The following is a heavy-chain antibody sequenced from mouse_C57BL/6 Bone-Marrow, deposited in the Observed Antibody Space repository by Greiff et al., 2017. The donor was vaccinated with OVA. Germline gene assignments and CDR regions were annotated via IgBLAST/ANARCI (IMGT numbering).Heavy chain of an antibody. J-gene: IGHJ2*01. CDR1: GYTFTSYW. V-gene: IGHV1-59*01. D-gene: IGHD1-1*01. CDR3: ARCTTVVAYYFDY. CDR2: IDPSDSYT. Sequence: QVQLQQSGAELVGPGTSVKLSCKASGYTFTSYWMHWVKQRPGQGLEWIGVIDPSDSYTNYNQKFKGKATLTVDTSSSTAYMQLSSLTSEDSAVYYCARCTTVVAYYFDYWGKGTTLTVSS.